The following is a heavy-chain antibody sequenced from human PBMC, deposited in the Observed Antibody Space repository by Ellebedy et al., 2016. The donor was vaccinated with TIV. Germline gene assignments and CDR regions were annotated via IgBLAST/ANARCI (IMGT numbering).Heavy chain of an antibody. Sequence: GESLKISCAASGFTFSSYSLNWVRQAPGKGLEWVSSISSSSSYIYYADSVKGRFTISRDNAKNSLYLQMNSLRAEDTVVYYCAREHDYGEGDYWGQGTLVTVSS. D-gene: IGHD4-17*01. J-gene: IGHJ4*02. CDR1: GFTFSSYS. V-gene: IGHV3-21*06. CDR2: ISSSSSYI. CDR3: AREHDYGEGDY.